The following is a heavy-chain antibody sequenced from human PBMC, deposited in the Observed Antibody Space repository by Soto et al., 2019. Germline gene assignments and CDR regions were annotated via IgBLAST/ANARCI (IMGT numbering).Heavy chain of an antibody. CDR1: GGSISSGGHY. D-gene: IGHD1-26*01. V-gene: IGHV4-31*03. Sequence: PSETLSLTCTVSGGSISSGGHYWSWIRQHPGKGLEWIGYIFYSGNTYYNPSLKSRLIISVDTSRNQFSLKLSSVTAADTAVYYCARGSGSHGWFDLWGKGTQVTVSS. CDR3: ARGSGSHGWFDL. CDR2: IFYSGNT. J-gene: IGHJ5*02.